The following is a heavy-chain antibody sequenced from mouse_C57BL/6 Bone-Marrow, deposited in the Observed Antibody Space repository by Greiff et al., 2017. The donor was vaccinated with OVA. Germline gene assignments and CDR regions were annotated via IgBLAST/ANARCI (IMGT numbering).Heavy chain of an antibody. CDR3: ARSERAWFAY. CDR2: IHPNSGST. J-gene: IGHJ3*01. CDR1: GYTFTSYW. V-gene: IGHV1-64*01. Sequence: QVQLQQPGAELVKPGASVKLSCKASGYTFTSYWMHWVKQRPGQGLEWIGMIHPNSGSTNYNEKFKSKATLTVDKSSSTADMQLSSLTSEDSAVYYCARSERAWFAYWGQGTLVTVSA.